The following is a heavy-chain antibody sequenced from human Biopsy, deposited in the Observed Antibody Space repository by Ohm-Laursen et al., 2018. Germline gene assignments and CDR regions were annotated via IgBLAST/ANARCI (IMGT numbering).Heavy chain of an antibody. Sequence: PSETLSLTCTVSGGSVRSPDHRWNWVRRAPGKGLEWIGNIYYSWTTLYNPSLSGRVTMDLDRSTHQFSLKLKSVTSADTAVYFCARAYFYGMGTSNYFLDSWGQGALVTVSS. J-gene: IGHJ4*02. CDR2: IYYSWTT. V-gene: IGHV4-61*08. CDR1: GGSVRSPDHR. CDR3: ARAYFYGMGTSNYFLDS. D-gene: IGHD3-10*01.